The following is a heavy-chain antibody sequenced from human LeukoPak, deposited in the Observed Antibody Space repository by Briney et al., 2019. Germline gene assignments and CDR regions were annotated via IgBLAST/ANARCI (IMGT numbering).Heavy chain of an antibody. CDR3: ARGCGSGWGKDY. V-gene: IGHV3-33*01. J-gene: IGHJ4*02. D-gene: IGHD6-19*01. CDR2: IWYDGSNK. Sequence: GGSLRLSCAASGFTFSSYGMHWVRQAPGKGLEWVAVIWYDGSNKYYADSVKGRFTISRDNSNNTLYLQMNSLRAEDTAVYYCARGCGSGWGKDYWGQGTLVIVSS. CDR1: GFTFSSYG.